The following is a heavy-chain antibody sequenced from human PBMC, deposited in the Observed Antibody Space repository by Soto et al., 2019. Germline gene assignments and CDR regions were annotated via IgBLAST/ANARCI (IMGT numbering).Heavy chain of an antibody. CDR3: AKTTGYSSGWYHY. Sequence: QVQLVESGGGVVQPGRSLRLSCAASGFTFSSYGMHWVRQAPGKGLEWVAVISYDGSNKYYADSVKGRFTISRDNSKNTLYLQMNSLRAEDTAVYYCAKTTGYSSGWYHYWGQGTLVTVSS. J-gene: IGHJ4*02. V-gene: IGHV3-30*18. CDR2: ISYDGSNK. D-gene: IGHD6-19*01. CDR1: GFTFSSYG.